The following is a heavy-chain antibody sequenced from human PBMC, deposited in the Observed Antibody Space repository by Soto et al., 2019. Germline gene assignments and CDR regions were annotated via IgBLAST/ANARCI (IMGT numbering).Heavy chain of an antibody. CDR3: ARRRVLTGDALEI. D-gene: IGHD3-9*01. CDR1: GYTLTSDD. CDR2: MKPNSGNT. J-gene: IGHJ3*02. V-gene: IGHV1-8*01. Sequence: KGSCKAPGYTLTSDDNNRRRQETGQGFEYLGWMKPNSGNTGYVKNFQGRVTIPADKATSTAYMELSSLKSEDTAVYSGARRRVLTGDALEIWGQGTMVTVSS.